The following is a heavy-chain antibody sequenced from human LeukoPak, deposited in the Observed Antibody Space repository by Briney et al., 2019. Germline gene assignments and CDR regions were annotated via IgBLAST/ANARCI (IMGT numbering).Heavy chain of an antibody. D-gene: IGHD3-10*01. CDR2: IYSGGST. J-gene: IGHJ5*02. V-gene: IGHV3-66*01. Sequence: GGSLRLSCAASGFTVSSNYMSWVRQAPGKGLEWVSVIYSGGSTYYADSVKGRFTISRDNSKNTLYLQMNSLRAEDTAVYYCAKDLMIGVYGSDPFDPWGQGTLVTVSS. CDR1: GFTVSSNY. CDR3: AKDLMIGVYGSDPFDP.